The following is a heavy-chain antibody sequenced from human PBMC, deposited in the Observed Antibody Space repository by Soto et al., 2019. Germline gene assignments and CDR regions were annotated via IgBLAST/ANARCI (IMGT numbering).Heavy chain of an antibody. V-gene: IGHV3-30*18. Sequence: GGSLRLSCAASGFTFSSYGMHWVRQAPGKGLEWVAVISYDGSNKYYADSVKGRFTISRDNSKNTLYLQMNSLRAEDTAVYYCAKAIAVAGTDTYHFDYWGQGTLVTVSS. CDR2: ISYDGSNK. D-gene: IGHD6-19*01. J-gene: IGHJ4*02. CDR1: GFTFSSYG. CDR3: AKAIAVAGTDTYHFDY.